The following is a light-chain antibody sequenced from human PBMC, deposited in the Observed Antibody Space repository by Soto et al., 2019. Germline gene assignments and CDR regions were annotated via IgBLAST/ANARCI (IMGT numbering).Light chain of an antibody. V-gene: IGKV3-20*01. CDR1: QSVSSY. Sequence: EIVLTQSPGTLSLSPGERATLSCRASQSVSSYLAWYQQKPGQAPRLLIYGASSRATGIPDRFSGSGSGTDCTLTISRLEPEDFSVYYCQQYGSSSRTSGQGTKVEIK. CDR2: GAS. CDR3: QQYGSSSRT. J-gene: IGKJ1*01.